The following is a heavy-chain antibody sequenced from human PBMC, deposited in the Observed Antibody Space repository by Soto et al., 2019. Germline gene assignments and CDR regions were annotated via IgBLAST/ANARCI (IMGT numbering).Heavy chain of an antibody. D-gene: IGHD3-9*01. CDR3: ARDILTGFPARTMDV. CDR2: IWYDGSNK. CDR1: GFTFSSYG. Sequence: GGSLRLSCAASGFTFSSYGMHWVRQAPGKGLEWVAVIWYDGSNKYYADSVKGRFTISRDNSKNTLYLQMNSLRAEDTVVYFFARDILTGFPARTMDVWGQGTTVTVSS. J-gene: IGHJ6*02. V-gene: IGHV3-33*01.